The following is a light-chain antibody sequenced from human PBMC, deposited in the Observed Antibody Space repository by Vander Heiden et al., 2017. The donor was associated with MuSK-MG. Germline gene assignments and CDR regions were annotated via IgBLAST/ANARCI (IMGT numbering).Light chain of an antibody. CDR1: QSVSSSY. J-gene: IGKJ4*01. CDR2: GAS. V-gene: IGKV3-20*01. Sequence: EIVLTQSPGTLSLSPGERATLSCRASQSVSSSYLAWYQQKPGQAPRLLIYGASSRATGIPDRFSGSGYGTDFTLTISRRDPEDFAVYYCQQDGSSPPLTFGGRTKVEIQ. CDR3: QQDGSSPPLT.